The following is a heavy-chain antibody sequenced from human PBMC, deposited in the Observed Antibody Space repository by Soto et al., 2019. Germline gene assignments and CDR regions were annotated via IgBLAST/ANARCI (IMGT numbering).Heavy chain of an antibody. CDR3: TRLHYDSSGYYENFDY. J-gene: IGHJ4*02. D-gene: IGHD3-22*01. CDR2: IRSKANSYAT. Sequence: GGSLRLSCAASGFTFSGSAMHWVRQASGKGLEWVGRIRSKANSYATAYAASVKGRFTISRDDSKNTAYLQMNSLKTEDTAVYYCTRLHYDSSGYYENFDYWGQGTLVTVSS. CDR1: GFTFSGSA. V-gene: IGHV3-73*01.